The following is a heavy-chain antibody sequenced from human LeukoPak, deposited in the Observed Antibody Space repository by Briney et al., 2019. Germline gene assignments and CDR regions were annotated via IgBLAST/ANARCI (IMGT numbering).Heavy chain of an antibody. Sequence: SGTLSLTCAVSGGSVSSSNWWSWVRQPPGKGLEWIGEINHSGSTNYNPSLKSRVTISVDTSKNQFSLKLSSVTAADTAVYYCARVAGVEVAPATSYWGQGTLVTVSS. CDR1: GGSVSSSNW. CDR2: INHSGST. D-gene: IGHD2-15*01. J-gene: IGHJ4*02. CDR3: ARVAGVEVAPATSY. V-gene: IGHV4-4*02.